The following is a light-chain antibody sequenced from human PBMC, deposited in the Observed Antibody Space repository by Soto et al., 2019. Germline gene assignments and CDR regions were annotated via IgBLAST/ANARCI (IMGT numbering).Light chain of an antibody. CDR2: GAS. V-gene: IGKV3-15*01. J-gene: IGKJ4*01. Sequence: ELVMTQSQATLSVSPGERATLSCRAGKSVASNLACYQQKPGRAPSLLIYGASTRATGIPARFSGSGSGTEFTLTISSLQSEDFAVYYCQQYNNWPLTFGGGTKVEIK. CDR1: KSVASN. CDR3: QQYNNWPLT.